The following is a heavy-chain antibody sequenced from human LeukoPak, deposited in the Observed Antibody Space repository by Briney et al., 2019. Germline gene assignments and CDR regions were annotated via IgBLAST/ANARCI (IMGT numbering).Heavy chain of an antibody. CDR3: ARGPYSSRHFDY. Sequence: SETLSLTCAVYGGSFSGYYCSWIRQPPGKGLEWIGEINHSGSTNYNPSLKSRVTISVDTSKKQFSLKLSSVTAADTAVYYCARGPYSSRHFDYWGQGTLVTVSS. CDR1: GGSFSGYY. V-gene: IGHV4-34*01. CDR2: INHSGST. J-gene: IGHJ4*02. D-gene: IGHD6-13*01.